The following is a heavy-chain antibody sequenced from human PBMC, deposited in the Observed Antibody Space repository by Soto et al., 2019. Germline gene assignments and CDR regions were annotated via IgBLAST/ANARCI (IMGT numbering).Heavy chain of an antibody. V-gene: IGHV4-39*01. J-gene: IGHJ5*02. CDR2: SYYSGTT. Sequence: PSETLSLTCTVSGNSISVHSYYWTWIRQPPGKGLEWIGSSYYSGTTYFNPSLKSRASISVDTSKNEFSLSLSSVTAADTAVYYCTRRYNWNDNHYDPWGPGVLVTVSS. CDR1: GNSISVHSYY. D-gene: IGHD1-20*01. CDR3: TRRYNWNDNHYDP.